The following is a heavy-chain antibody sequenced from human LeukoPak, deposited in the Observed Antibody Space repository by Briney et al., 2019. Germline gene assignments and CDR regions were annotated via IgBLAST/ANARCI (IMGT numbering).Heavy chain of an antibody. D-gene: IGHD6-19*01. CDR1: GASVSSASY. CDR2: IYNGVNT. Sequence: PSETLSLTCTVSGASVSSASYWTWIRQPPGKGVEWIAHIYNGVNTNYNPSLKSRVTISVDTSKNQFSLKLSSVTAADTAAYYCARGSSGWARKFDYWGQGTLVTVSS. CDR3: ARGSSGWARKFDY. J-gene: IGHJ4*02. V-gene: IGHV4-61*01.